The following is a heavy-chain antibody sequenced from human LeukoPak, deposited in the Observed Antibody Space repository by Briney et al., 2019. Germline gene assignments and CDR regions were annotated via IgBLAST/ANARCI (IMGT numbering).Heavy chain of an antibody. D-gene: IGHD3-16*02. CDR2: ISGSGGST. CDR3: ARDLATRQRAGLYDS. CDR1: GGSFSGYY. V-gene: IGHV3-23*01. Sequence: ETLSLTCAVYGGSFSGYYWSWIRQPPGKGLEWVSAISGSGGSTYYADSVKGRFTISRDNSKNTLYLQMNSLRAEDTAVYYCARDLATRQRAGLYDSWGQGALVTVSS. J-gene: IGHJ4*02.